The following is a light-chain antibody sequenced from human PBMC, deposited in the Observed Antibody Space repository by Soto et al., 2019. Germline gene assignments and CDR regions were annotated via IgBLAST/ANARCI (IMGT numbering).Light chain of an antibody. Sequence: QSALTQPRSVSRSPGQSVTISCTGTSSDAAGYKYVSWYQQLPGKAPKLVIFDVTERPSGVPDRFSGSKSGNTASLTISGLRAEDEADYYCCSYAGAYVFGSGTKLTVL. CDR3: CSYAGAYV. CDR1: SSDAAGYKY. J-gene: IGLJ1*01. V-gene: IGLV2-11*01. CDR2: DVT.